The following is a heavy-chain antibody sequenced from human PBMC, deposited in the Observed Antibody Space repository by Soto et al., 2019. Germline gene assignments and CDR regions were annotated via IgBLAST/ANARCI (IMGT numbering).Heavy chain of an antibody. D-gene: IGHD3-22*01. CDR3: ARNYDSSGCMVSDWFDP. V-gene: IGHV3-30-3*01. CDR2: ISYDGSNK. J-gene: IGHJ5*02. CDR1: GFTFSSYA. Sequence: PGGSLRLSCAASGFTFSSYAMHWVRQAPGKGLEWVAVISYDGSNKYYADSVKGRFTISRDNSKNTLYLQMNSLRAEDTAVYYCARNYDSSGCMVSDWFDPWGQGTLVTVSS.